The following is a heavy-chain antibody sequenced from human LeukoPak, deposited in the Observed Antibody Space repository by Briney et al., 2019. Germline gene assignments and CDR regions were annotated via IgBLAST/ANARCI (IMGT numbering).Heavy chain of an antibody. Sequence: ASVKVSCKASGYTFTSYGISWVRQAPGQGLEWMGWISAYNGNTNYAQKLQGRVTMTTDTSTSTAYMELRSLRSDDTAVYYCASSPRLRYFDWLPGYLGYWGQGTLVTVSS. V-gene: IGHV1-18*01. CDR3: ASSPRLRYFDWLPGYLGY. CDR1: GYTFTSYG. CDR2: ISAYNGNT. D-gene: IGHD3-9*01. J-gene: IGHJ4*02.